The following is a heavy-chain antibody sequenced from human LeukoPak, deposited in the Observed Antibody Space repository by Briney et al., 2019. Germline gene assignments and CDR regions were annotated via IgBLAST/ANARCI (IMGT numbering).Heavy chain of an antibody. CDR3: ARREPEASSGYYYFDY. D-gene: IGHD3-22*01. Sequence: SETLSLTCGVYGGSFSGYYWSWIRQPPGKGLEWIGEINHSGSTNYNPSLKSRVTISVDTSKNQFSLKLSSVTAADTAVYYCARREPEASSGYYYFDYWGQGTLVTVSS. CDR2: INHSGST. V-gene: IGHV4-34*01. J-gene: IGHJ4*02. CDR1: GGSFSGYY.